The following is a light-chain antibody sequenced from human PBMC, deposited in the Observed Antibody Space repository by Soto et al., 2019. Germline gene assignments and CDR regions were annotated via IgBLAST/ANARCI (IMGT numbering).Light chain of an antibody. CDR1: QSVSSY. V-gene: IGKV3-11*01. CDR2: DAS. J-gene: IGKJ5*01. Sequence: EIVLTQSPATLSLSPGERATLSSRASQSVSSYLAWYQQKPGQAPRLLIYDASSWATGIPARFSGSGSGTDFALTISSLEPEDFAVYYCQQRSNWARSITFGQGTRLEIK. CDR3: QQRSNWARSIT.